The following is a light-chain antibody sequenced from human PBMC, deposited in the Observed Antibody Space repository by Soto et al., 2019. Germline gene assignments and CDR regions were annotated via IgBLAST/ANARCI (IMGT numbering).Light chain of an antibody. CDR3: TSYTSDNRNYV. J-gene: IGLJ1*01. V-gene: IGLV2-14*01. Sequence: QSVLTQPASASGSPGQSITISCTGTSSDVGAYTSVSWYQQHPGKAPKLMIYEVSNRPSGVSNRFSGSKSANTASLTISGLQADDEAHYYCTSYTSDNRNYVFGTGTKLTVL. CDR2: EVS. CDR1: SSDVGAYTS.